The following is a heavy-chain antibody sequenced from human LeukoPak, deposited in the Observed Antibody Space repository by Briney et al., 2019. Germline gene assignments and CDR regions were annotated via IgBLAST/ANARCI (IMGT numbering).Heavy chain of an antibody. D-gene: IGHD3-16*01. V-gene: IGHV4-59*01. CDR3: ARVKDDNNYDRAFDI. CDR1: GGSMSTYY. Sequence: SETLSLTCTVSGGSMSTYYWSWIRQPPGKGLEWIGYVYYDRNNDYNPSLNSRVTTSIDTSKKQFSLMLTAVTAEDAAVYYCARVKDDNNYDRAFDIWGQGTMVTVSS. CDR2: VYYDRNN. J-gene: IGHJ3*02.